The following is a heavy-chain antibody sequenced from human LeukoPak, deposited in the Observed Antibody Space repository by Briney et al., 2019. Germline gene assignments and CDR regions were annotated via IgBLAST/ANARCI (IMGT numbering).Heavy chain of an antibody. CDR1: GFTFDDYA. CDR2: ISWNSGSI. Sequence: PGGSLRLSCAASGFTFDDYAMHWVRQAPGKGLEWVSGISWNSGSIGYADSVQGRFTISRDNSRNSLHLQMNSLRVEDTAFYYCVKDSNYDFWSGYYKGFDNWGQGTLVTVSS. J-gene: IGHJ4*02. V-gene: IGHV3-9*01. CDR3: VKDSNYDFWSGYYKGFDN. D-gene: IGHD3-3*01.